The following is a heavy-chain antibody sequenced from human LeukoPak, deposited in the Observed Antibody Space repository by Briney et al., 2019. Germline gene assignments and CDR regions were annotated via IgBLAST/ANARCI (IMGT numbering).Heavy chain of an antibody. CDR1: GGTFSSYA. J-gene: IGHJ5*02. V-gene: IGHV1-69*01. CDR2: IIPIFGTA. D-gene: IGHD3-22*01. CDR3: ASSRQYYDSSGYHYVDWFDP. Sequence: GASVKVSCKASGGTFSSYAISWVRQAPGQGLEWMGGIIPIFGTANYAQKFQGRVTITADESTSTAYMELSSLRSEDTAVYYCASSRQYYDSSGYHYVDWFDPWGQGTLVTVSS.